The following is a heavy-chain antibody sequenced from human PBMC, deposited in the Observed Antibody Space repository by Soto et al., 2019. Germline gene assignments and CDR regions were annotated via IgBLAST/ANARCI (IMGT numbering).Heavy chain of an antibody. D-gene: IGHD6-13*01. J-gene: IGHJ4*02. CDR3: ARTGYSSSWYAYFDY. Sequence: EVQLVESGGGLVQPGGSLRLSCAASGFTFSSYEMNWVRQAPGTGLEWVSYISSSGSTIYYADSVKGRFTISRDNAKNSLYLQMNSLRAEDTAVYYCARTGYSSSWYAYFDYWGQGTLVTVSS. CDR2: ISSSGSTI. V-gene: IGHV3-48*03. CDR1: GFTFSSYE.